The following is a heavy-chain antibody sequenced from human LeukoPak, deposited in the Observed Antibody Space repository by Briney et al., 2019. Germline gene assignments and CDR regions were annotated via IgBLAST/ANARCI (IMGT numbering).Heavy chain of an antibody. CDR1: GFTFSSYG. V-gene: IGHV3-30*02. CDR3: AKDHDIVVVQAFDI. D-gene: IGHD2-2*01. CDR2: IRYDGSNK. J-gene: IGHJ3*02. Sequence: GGSLRLSCAASGFTFSSYGMHWVRQAPGKGLEWVAFIRYDGSNKYYADSVKGRFTISRDNSKNTLYLQMNSLRAEDTAVYYCAKDHDIVVVQAFDIWGQGTMVTVSS.